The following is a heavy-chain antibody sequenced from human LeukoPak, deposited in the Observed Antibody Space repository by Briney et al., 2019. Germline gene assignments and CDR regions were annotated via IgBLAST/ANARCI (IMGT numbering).Heavy chain of an antibody. V-gene: IGHV1-3*01. Sequence: SVKVSCKASGYTFTSYGISWVRQAPGQRLEWMGWINAGNGDTKYSQRFQGRVTITRDTSASTAYIELSSLRSEDTAVYYCARDPRSGYHDYWGQGTLVTVSS. CDR1: GYTFTSYG. CDR2: INAGNGDT. D-gene: IGHD3-22*01. J-gene: IGHJ4*02. CDR3: ARDPRSGYHDY.